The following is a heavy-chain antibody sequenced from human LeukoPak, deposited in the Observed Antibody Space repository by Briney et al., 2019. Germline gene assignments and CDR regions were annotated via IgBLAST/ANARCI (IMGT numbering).Heavy chain of an antibody. J-gene: IGHJ5*02. Sequence: SETLSLTCTVSGGSISSGSNYWSWIRQPAGKGLEWIGRVYTSGSTKYNPSLKSRVTISVDTSKNQFSLDLSSVTAADTAVYYCXRVGHYYGSRTLDNWFDPWGQGTLVTVSS. V-gene: IGHV4-61*02. D-gene: IGHD3-10*01. CDR2: VYTSGST. CDR3: XRVGHYYGSRTLDNWFDP. CDR1: GGSISSGSNY.